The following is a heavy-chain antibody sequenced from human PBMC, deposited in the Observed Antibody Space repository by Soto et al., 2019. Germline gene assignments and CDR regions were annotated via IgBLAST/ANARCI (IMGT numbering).Heavy chain of an antibody. CDR3: ARHPGGRGYYYGMDV. V-gene: IGHV1-69*12. CDR2: IIPIFGTA. CDR1: GGTFSSYA. J-gene: IGHJ6*02. D-gene: IGHD2-15*01. Sequence: QVQLVQSGAEVKKPGSSVKVSCKASGGTFSSYAISWVRQAPGQGLEWMGGIIPIFGTANYAQKFQGRVTITADESTSTVHMELSSLSSEDTAVYYCARHPGGRGYYYGMDVWGQGTTVTVSS.